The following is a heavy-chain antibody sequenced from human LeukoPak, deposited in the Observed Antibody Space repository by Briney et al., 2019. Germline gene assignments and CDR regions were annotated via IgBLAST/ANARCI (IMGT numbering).Heavy chain of an antibody. CDR1: GYTFTGYY. D-gene: IGHD6-6*01. Sequence: ASVKVSCKASGYTFTGYYMHWVRQAPGQGLEWMGWINPNSGGTNYAQKFQGRVTMTRDTSISTAYMELSRLRSDDTAVYYCARDRFPAAHYSSSYLYWGQGTLVTVSS. CDR3: ARDRFPAAHYSSSYLY. V-gene: IGHV1-2*02. CDR2: INPNSGGT. J-gene: IGHJ4*02.